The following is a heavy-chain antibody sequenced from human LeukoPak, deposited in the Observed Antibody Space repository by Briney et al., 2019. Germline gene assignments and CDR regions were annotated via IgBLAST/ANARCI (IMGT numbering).Heavy chain of an antibody. V-gene: IGHV1-69*04. Sequence: ASVKVPCKASGGTFSSYAISWVRQAPGQGLEWMGRIIPILGIANYAQKFQGRVTITADKSTSTAYMELSSLRSEDTAVYYCARWVAATPYYFDYWGQGTLVTVSS. D-gene: IGHD2-15*01. CDR1: GGTFSSYA. CDR2: IIPILGIA. CDR3: ARWVAATPYYFDY. J-gene: IGHJ4*02.